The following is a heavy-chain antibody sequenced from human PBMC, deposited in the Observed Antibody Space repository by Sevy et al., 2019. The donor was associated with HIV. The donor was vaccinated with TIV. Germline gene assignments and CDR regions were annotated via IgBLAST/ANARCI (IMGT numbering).Heavy chain of an antibody. D-gene: IGHD4-4*01. V-gene: IGHV3-21*01. CDR3: ARDRGTTVTINWFDP. J-gene: IGHJ5*02. CDR2: ISSSSSYI. Sequence: GGSLRLSCAASGFTFSSYSMNWVRQAPGKGLEWVSSISSSSSYIYYADSVKGRFTISRDNAKNSLYLQMNSLRAEDTAVYYCARDRGTTVTINWFDPWGQGTLVTASS. CDR1: GFTFSSYS.